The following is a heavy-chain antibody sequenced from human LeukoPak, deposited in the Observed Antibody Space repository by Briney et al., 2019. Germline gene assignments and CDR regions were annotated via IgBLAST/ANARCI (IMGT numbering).Heavy chain of an antibody. CDR1: GFTFSRHA. CDR2: TGLNSVNT. D-gene: IGHD5-24*01. J-gene: IGHJ4*02. V-gene: IGHV3-23*01. Sequence: GASLRLSCAASGFTFSRHAMSWVRQGPGKGLEWVSTTGLNSVNTLCAESVQGRFSISRDNSKNTLDLQMDNLRVDDTAVYYCAKGDDIGKHPTRAYYFDTWGQGTLVTVSS. CDR3: AKGDDIGKHPTRAYYFDT.